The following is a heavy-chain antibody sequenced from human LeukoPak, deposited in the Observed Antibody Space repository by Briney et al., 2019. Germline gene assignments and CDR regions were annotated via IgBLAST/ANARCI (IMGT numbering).Heavy chain of an antibody. J-gene: IGHJ4*02. CDR1: GFTFSDYY. Sequence: GGSLRLSCAASGFTFSDYYMSWIRQAPGKGLEWVSYISSSGSTIYYADSVKGRFTISRDNAKNSLYLQMSSLRAEDTAVYYCARAFVGDPPENFDYWGQGTLVTVSS. V-gene: IGHV3-11*01. D-gene: IGHD2-21*02. CDR3: ARAFVGDPPENFDY. CDR2: ISSSGSTI.